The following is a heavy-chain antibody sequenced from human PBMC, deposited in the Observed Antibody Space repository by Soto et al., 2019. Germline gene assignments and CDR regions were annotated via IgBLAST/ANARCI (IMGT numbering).Heavy chain of an antibody. CDR2: ISGSGGST. V-gene: IGHV3-23*01. CDR3: AKAHFYYGSGSYRLYYYYYMDV. CDR1: GFTFSSYA. Sequence: SGGSLRLSCAASGFTFSSYAMSWVRQAPGKGLEWVSAISGSGGSTYYADSVKGRFTISRDNSKNTLYLQMNSLRAEDTAVYYCAKAHFYYGSGSYRLYYYYYMDVWGKGTTVTVSS. J-gene: IGHJ6*03. D-gene: IGHD3-10*01.